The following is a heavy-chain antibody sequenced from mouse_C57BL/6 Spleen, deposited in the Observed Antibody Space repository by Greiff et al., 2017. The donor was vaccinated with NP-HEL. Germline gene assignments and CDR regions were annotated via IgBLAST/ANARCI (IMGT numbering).Heavy chain of an antibody. CDR2: IHPSDSDT. CDR3: AIEGAKVGPPFDY. V-gene: IGHV1-74*01. D-gene: IGHD1-1*02. CDR1: GYTFTSYW. J-gene: IGHJ2*01. Sequence: VKLQQPGAELVKPGASVKVSCKASGYTFTSYWMHWVKQRPGQGLEWIGSIHPSDSDTNYNQKFKGKATLTVDKSSSTAYMQLSSLTSEDSAVYYCAIEGAKVGPPFDYWGQGTTLTVSS.